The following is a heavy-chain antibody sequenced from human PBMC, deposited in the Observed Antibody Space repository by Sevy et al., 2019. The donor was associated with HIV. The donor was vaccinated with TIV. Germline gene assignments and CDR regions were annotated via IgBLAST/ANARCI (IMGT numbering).Heavy chain of an antibody. CDR2: FDEDGET. Sequence: ASVKVSCKVSGYTLSELSIHWVRQAPGRGLEWMGGFDEDGETLYAQKFQGRVTMTEDTSTDTAYMELGSLRSEDTAVYYCETDIVVGRDYWGQGTLVTVSS. CDR1: GYTLSELS. D-gene: IGHD2-2*01. CDR3: ETDIVVGRDY. V-gene: IGHV1-24*01. J-gene: IGHJ4*02.